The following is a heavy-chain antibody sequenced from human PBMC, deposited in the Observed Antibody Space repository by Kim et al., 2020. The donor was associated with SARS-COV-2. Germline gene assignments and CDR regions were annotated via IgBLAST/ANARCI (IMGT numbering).Heavy chain of an antibody. V-gene: IGHV3-30*04. Sequence: GGSLRLSCAASGFTFSSYAMHWVRQAPGKGLEWVAVISYDGSNKYYADSVKGRFTISRDNSKNTLYLQMNSLRAEDTAVYYCARGPDIVVVPAAKYAFDIWGQGTMVTLSS. CDR3: ARGPDIVVVPAAKYAFDI. D-gene: IGHD2-2*01. J-gene: IGHJ3*02. CDR2: ISYDGSNK. CDR1: GFTFSSYA.